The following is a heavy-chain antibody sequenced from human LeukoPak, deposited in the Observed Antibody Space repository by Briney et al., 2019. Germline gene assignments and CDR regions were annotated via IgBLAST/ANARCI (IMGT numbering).Heavy chain of an antibody. J-gene: IGHJ4*02. D-gene: IGHD2-15*01. CDR1: GYTFTNYA. Sequence: ASVTVSCKASGYTFTNYAISWVRQAPGQGLEWMGWIDTYNGDTRYVQKFQGRVTMTTDTATSTAYMELRSLRSDDTAVYFCARDQRPGSPGFGDYWGQRTLVTVSS. V-gene: IGHV1-18*01. CDR2: IDTYNGDT. CDR3: ARDQRPGSPGFGDY.